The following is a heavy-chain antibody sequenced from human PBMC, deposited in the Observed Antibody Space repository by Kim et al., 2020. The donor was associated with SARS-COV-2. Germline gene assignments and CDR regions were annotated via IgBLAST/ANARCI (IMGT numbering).Heavy chain of an antibody. Sequence: SETLSLTCAVSGGSISSSNWWSLVRQPPGKGLEWIGEIYHSGSTNYNPSLKSRVTISVDKSKNQFSLKLSSVTAADTAVYYCARDSDSSGWVDIWGQGTMVTVSS. V-gene: IGHV4-4*02. J-gene: IGHJ3*02. D-gene: IGHD6-19*01. CDR1: GGSISSSNW. CDR3: ARDSDSSGWVDI. CDR2: IYHSGST.